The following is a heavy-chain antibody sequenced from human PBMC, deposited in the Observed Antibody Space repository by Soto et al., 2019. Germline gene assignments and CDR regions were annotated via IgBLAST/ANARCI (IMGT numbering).Heavy chain of an antibody. CDR1: GYTFTSYD. V-gene: IGHV1-8*01. Sequence: ASVKVSCKASGYTFTSYDINWVREATGQGLEWMGWMNPNSGNTGYAQKFQGRVTMTRNTSISTAYMGLSSLRYEDTAVYYCARVDSYGYHYHYGMDVWGQGTTVTFSS. CDR3: ARVDSYGYHYHYGMDV. D-gene: IGHD5-18*01. CDR2: MNPNSGNT. J-gene: IGHJ6*02.